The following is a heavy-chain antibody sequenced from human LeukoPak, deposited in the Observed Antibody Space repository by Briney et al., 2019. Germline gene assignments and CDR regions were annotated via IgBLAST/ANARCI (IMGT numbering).Heavy chain of an antibody. Sequence: GASVKVSCKASGYTFTSYDINWVRQATGQGLEWMGWMNPNSGNTGYAQKFQGRATMTRNTSISTAYMELSSLRSEDTAVYYCARGRRFGEFYNWFDPWGQGTLVTVSS. CDR1: GYTFTSYD. CDR2: MNPNSGNT. CDR3: ARGRRFGEFYNWFDP. J-gene: IGHJ5*02. D-gene: IGHD3-10*01. V-gene: IGHV1-8*01.